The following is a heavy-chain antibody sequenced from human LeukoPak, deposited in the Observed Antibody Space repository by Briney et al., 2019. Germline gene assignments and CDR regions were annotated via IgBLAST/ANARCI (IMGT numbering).Heavy chain of an antibody. CDR2: ISAYNGNT. CDR3: AREDSSSWFNNWFDP. Sequence: GASVKVSCKASGYTFTSYGISWVRQAPGQGLEWMGWISAYNGNTNYAQELQGRVTMTTDTSTSTAYMELRSLRSDDTAVYYCAREDSSSWFNNWFDPWGQGTLVTVSS. V-gene: IGHV1-18*01. D-gene: IGHD6-13*01. CDR1: GYTFTSYG. J-gene: IGHJ5*02.